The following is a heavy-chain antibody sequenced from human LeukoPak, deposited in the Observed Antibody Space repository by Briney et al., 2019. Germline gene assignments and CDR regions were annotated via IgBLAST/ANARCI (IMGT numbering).Heavy chain of an antibody. J-gene: IGHJ5*02. V-gene: IGHV4-39*07. Sequence: PSQTLSLTCTVSGGSISSGSYYWSWIRQPPGKGLEWIGEINHSGSTNYNPSLKSRVTISVDTSKNQFSLKLSSVTAADTAVYYCARGVVFDPWGQGTLVTVSS. CDR1: GGSISSGSYY. CDR2: INHSGST. CDR3: ARGVVFDP. D-gene: IGHD2-15*01.